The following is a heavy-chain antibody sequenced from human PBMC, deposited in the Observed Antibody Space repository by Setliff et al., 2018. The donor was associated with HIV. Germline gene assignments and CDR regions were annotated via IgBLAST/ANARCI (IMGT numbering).Heavy chain of an antibody. CDR1: GYTFNNYG. Sequence: GASVKVSCKASGYTFNNYGISWVRQAPGQGLEWMGWINTHSGYTNYAQNVQGRVTVTMDTSTSTAYMELRSLKSDDTAVYYCAWGILTGYLYYSDYWGQGSLVTVSS. CDR2: INTHSGYT. CDR3: AWGILTGYLYYSDY. J-gene: IGHJ4*02. D-gene: IGHD3-9*01. V-gene: IGHV1-18*01.